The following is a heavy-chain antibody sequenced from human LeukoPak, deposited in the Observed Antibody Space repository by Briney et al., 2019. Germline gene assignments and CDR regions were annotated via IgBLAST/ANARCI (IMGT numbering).Heavy chain of an antibody. D-gene: IGHD3-22*01. CDR3: AEGGYYYDSSGYYPFDY. Sequence: RVTISVDTSKNQFSLKLSSVTAADTAVYYCAEGGYYYDSSGYYPFDYWGQGTLVTVSS. V-gene: IGHV4-30-2*04. J-gene: IGHJ4*02.